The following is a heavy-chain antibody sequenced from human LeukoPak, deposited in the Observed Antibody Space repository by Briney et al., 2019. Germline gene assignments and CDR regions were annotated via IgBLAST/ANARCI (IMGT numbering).Heavy chain of an antibody. V-gene: IGHV1-69*06. CDR3: ASTIFGVSRVYYYMDV. Sequence: VASVKVSCKASGGTFSSYAISWVRQAPGQGLEWMGGIIPIFGTANYAQKFQGRVTITADKSTSTAYMELSRLRSDDTAVYYCASTIFGVSRVYYYMDVWGKGTTVTVSS. J-gene: IGHJ6*03. CDR2: IIPIFGTA. D-gene: IGHD3-3*01. CDR1: GGTFSSYA.